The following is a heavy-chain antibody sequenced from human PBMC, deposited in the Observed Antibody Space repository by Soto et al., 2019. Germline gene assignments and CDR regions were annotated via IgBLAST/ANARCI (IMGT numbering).Heavy chain of an antibody. D-gene: IGHD4-17*01. Sequence: QVQLVESGGGVVQPGRSLRLSCAASGFTFSSYAMHWVRQAPGKGLEWVAVISYDGSNKYYADSVKGRFTISRDNSKNTLYLQMNSLRAEDTAVYYCARAHDDYGRYYFDYWGQGTLVTVSS. CDR1: GFTFSSYA. V-gene: IGHV3-30-3*01. CDR2: ISYDGSNK. J-gene: IGHJ4*02. CDR3: ARAHDDYGRYYFDY.